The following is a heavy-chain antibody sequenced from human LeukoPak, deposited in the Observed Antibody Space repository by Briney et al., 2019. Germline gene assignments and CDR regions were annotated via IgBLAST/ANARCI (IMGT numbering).Heavy chain of an antibody. J-gene: IGHJ4*02. V-gene: IGHV1-46*01. Sequence: ASVKVSCKASGYTFTSYDINWVRQATGQGLEWMGVINPSGGSTNSPQKFQGRVTMTRDTSTSTVYMELSSLRSEDTAVYYCTRDRERGYSYAYGGDYWGQGTLVTVSS. CDR3: TRDRERGYSYAYGGDY. CDR1: GYTFTSYD. D-gene: IGHD5-18*01. CDR2: INPSGGST.